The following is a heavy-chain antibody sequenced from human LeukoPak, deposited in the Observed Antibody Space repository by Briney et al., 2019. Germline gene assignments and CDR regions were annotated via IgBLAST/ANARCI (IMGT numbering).Heavy chain of an antibody. CDR2: IYHSGST. CDR3: ARDLLAAAGRDPYNWFDP. J-gene: IGHJ5*02. D-gene: IGHD6-13*01. Sequence: SETLSLTCTVSGYSISSGYYWGWIRQPPGKGLEWIGSIYHSGSTYYNPSLKSRVTISVDTSKNQFSLKLSSVTAADTAVYYCARDLLAAAGRDPYNWFDPWGQGTLVTVSS. V-gene: IGHV4-38-2*02. CDR1: GYSISSGYY.